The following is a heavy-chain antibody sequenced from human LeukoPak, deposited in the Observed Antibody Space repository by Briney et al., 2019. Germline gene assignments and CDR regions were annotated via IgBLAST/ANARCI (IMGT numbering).Heavy chain of an antibody. CDR1: GYSISSGYY. D-gene: IGHD2-2*01. J-gene: IGHJ4*02. CDR2: IYYSGST. Sequence: PSETLSLTCAVSGYSISSGYYWGWIRQPPGKGLEWIGSIYYSGSTYYNPSLKSRVTISVDTSKNQFSLKLSSVTAADTAVYYCATAGYCSSTSCYVESEFDYWGQGTLVTVSS. CDR3: ATAGYCSSTSCYVESEFDY. V-gene: IGHV4-38-2*01.